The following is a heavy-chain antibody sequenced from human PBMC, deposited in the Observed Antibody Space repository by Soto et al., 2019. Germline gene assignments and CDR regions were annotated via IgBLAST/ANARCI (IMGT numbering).Heavy chain of an antibody. Sequence: QVPLAESGGGFVQPGRSLRLSCATSGFVSNDYDIHWVRQAPGEGLAWLASISYDGRNKYYADSVKGRFTISRDNSKNTLSLQINSLGAEDTAVYYCSRGIKGGLDAWGPGTLVTVSS. D-gene: IGHD2-21*01. CDR2: ISYDGRNK. J-gene: IGHJ5*02. CDR1: GFVSNDYD. CDR3: SRGIKGGLDA. V-gene: IGHV3-30*03.